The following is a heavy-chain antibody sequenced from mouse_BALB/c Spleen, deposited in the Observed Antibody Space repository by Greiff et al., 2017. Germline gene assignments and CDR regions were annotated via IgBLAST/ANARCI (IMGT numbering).Heavy chain of an antibody. CDR3: AKGRYGYAMDY. V-gene: IGHV1S81*02. J-gene: IGHJ4*01. D-gene: IGHD2-2*01. CDR1: GYTFTSYW. CDR2: INPSNGRT. Sequence: VQLQQPGAELVKPGASVKLSCKASGYTFTSYWMHWVKQRPGQGLEWIGEINPSNGRTNYNEKFKSKATLTVDKSSSTAYMQLSSLTSEDSAVYYCAKGRYGYAMDYWGQGTSVTVSS.